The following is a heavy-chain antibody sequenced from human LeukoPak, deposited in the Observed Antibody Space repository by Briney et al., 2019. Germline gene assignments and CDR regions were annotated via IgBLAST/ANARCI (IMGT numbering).Heavy chain of an antibody. J-gene: IGHJ4*02. D-gene: IGHD4-17*01. CDR1: GGSFSGYY. V-gene: IGHV4-34*01. Sequence: SETLSLTCAVYGGSFSGYYWSWIRQPPGKGLEWIGEINHSGSTNYNPSLKSRVTISVDTSKNQFFLKLSSVTAADTAVYYCARGTVTNDYWGQGTLVTVSS. CDR2: INHSGST. CDR3: ARGTVTNDY.